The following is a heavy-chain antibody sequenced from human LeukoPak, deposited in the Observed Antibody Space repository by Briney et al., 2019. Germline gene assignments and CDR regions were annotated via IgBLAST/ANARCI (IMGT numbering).Heavy chain of an antibody. Sequence: GGSLRLSCAASGFTFSGYGMSWVRQAPGKGLEWVAFIRHDGSNRYYADSVKGRFTISRDNSKNTLYLQMNSLRAEDTAVYYCAKVLYYYGSGNYPTLFDYWGQGTLVTVSS. CDR2: IRHDGSNR. D-gene: IGHD3-10*01. V-gene: IGHV3-30*02. CDR1: GFTFSGYG. CDR3: AKVLYYYGSGNYPTLFDY. J-gene: IGHJ4*02.